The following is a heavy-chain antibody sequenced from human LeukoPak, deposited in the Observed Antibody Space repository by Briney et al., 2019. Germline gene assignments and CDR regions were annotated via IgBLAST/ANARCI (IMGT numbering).Heavy chain of an antibody. CDR2: INNSGTT. V-gene: IGHV4-34*01. D-gene: IGHD6-19*01. Sequence: PSETLSLTCAVYGGSFSGYYWSWVRQSPGKGLEWIGEINNSGTTNYHPSLKSRVTISVDTSKNQFSLKLSSVTAADTAVYYCARGLSRRYSSGWYYWGQGTLVTVSS. CDR3: ARGLSRRYSSGWYY. J-gene: IGHJ4*02. CDR1: GGSFSGYY.